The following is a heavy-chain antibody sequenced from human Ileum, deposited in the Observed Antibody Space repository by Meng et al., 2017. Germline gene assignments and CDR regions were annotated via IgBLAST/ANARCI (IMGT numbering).Heavy chain of an antibody. Sequence: QVQLQQWGAGLLKPSETLSLTCAFYGGSFSHYDWNWIRQFPGKGLEWIGQINHSGSSNYNPSLSSRVTISADMSKGQSSLKLSSVTAADTAVYYCRLAYCIGDCGDYWGQGTLVTVSS. J-gene: IGHJ4*02. V-gene: IGHV4-34*02. CDR2: INHSGSS. CDR3: RLAYCIGDCGDY. D-gene: IGHD2-21*02. CDR1: GGSFSHYD.